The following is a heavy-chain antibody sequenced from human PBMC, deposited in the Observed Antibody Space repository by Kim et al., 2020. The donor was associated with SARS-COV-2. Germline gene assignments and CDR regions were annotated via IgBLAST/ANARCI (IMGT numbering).Heavy chain of an antibody. D-gene: IGHD3-10*01. CDR3: AREATMVRGVSSWFDP. Sequence: SETLSLTCAVYGGSFSGYYWSWIRQPPGKGLEWIGEINHSGSTNYNPSLKSRVTISVDTSKNQFSLKLSSVTAADTAVYYCAREATMVRGVSSWFDPWGQGTLVTVSS. V-gene: IGHV4-34*01. CDR1: GGSFSGYY. CDR2: INHSGST. J-gene: IGHJ5*02.